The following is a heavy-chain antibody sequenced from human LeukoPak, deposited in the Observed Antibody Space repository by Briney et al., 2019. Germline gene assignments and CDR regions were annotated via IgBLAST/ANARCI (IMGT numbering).Heavy chain of an antibody. J-gene: IGHJ6*02. CDR2: ISSSGSTI. CDR3: ARDSPDYYGMDV. CDR1: GFTFSSYE. Sequence: GGSLRLSCAASGFTFSSYEMNWVRQAPGKGLEWVSYISSSGSTIYYADSVKGRFTISRGNAKNSLYLQMNSLRAEDTAVYYCARDSPDYYGMDVWGQGTTVTVSS. V-gene: IGHV3-48*03.